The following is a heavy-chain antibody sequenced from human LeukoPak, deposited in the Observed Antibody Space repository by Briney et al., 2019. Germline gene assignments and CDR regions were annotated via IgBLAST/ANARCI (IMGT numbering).Heavy chain of an antibody. CDR3: ARGLYYETSAYFAY. CDR2: INHSGST. V-gene: IGHV4-34*01. D-gene: IGHD3-22*01. J-gene: IGHJ4*02. CDR1: GESFSGYY. Sequence: SETLSLTCAVYGESFSGYYWSWIRQPPGKGLEWIGEINHSGSTNYNPSLESRVTISVDTSKNQFSLKLSSVTAADTAVYYCARGLYYETSAYFAYWGQGTLVTVSS.